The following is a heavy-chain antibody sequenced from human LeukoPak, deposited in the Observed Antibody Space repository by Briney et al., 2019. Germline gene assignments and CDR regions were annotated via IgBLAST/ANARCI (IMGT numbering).Heavy chain of an antibody. CDR1: GYTFTGYY. CDR2: INPNSGGT. V-gene: IGHV1-2*02. D-gene: IGHD5-12*01. CDR3: ARTDIVATSWFDP. J-gene: IGHJ5*02. Sequence: ASVKVSCKASGYTFTGYYMHWVRQAPGQGLEWMGWINPNSGGTNYAQKFQGRVTMTRDTSISTAYMELSRLRSDDTAVNYCARTDIVATSWFDPWGQGTLVTVSS.